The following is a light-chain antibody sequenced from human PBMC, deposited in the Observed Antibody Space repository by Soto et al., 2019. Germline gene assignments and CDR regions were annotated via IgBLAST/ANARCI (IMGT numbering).Light chain of an antibody. V-gene: IGLV1-51*01. Sequence: QSVLTQPPSVSAAPGQKVTISCSGSSSNIGNNYVSWYQQVPGTAPKLLIYDNNKRPSGIPDRFSGSKSGTSATLDITGLQTGDEADYYCGTWDSSLSAWVFGGGTKLTVL. CDR2: DNN. J-gene: IGLJ3*02. CDR3: GTWDSSLSAWV. CDR1: SSNIGNNY.